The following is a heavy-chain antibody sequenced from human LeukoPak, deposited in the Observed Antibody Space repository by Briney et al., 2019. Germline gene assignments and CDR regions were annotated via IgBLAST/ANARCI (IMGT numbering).Heavy chain of an antibody. CDR3: ARVYTAMDDAFDI. D-gene: IGHD5-18*01. Sequence: GASVKVSFKASGYTFTSYYMYWVRQAPGQGLEWMGWINPNSGGANYAQKFQGRVTMTRDTSISTAYMELSRLRSDDTAVYYCARVYTAMDDAFDIWGQGTMVTVSS. V-gene: IGHV1-2*02. CDR1: GYTFTSYY. J-gene: IGHJ3*02. CDR2: INPNSGGA.